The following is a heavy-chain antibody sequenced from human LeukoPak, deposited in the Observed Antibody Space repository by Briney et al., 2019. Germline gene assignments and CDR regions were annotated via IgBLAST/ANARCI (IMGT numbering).Heavy chain of an antibody. Sequence: ASVKVSCKASGYTFTGYYMHWVRQAPGQGLEWMGWINTNTGNPTYAQGFTGRFVFSLDTSVSTAYLQISSLKAEDTAVYYCARSLGVRDVGQQLAEGFDYWGQGTLVTVSS. V-gene: IGHV7-4-1*02. CDR1: GYTFTGYY. D-gene: IGHD6-13*01. CDR2: INTNTGNP. CDR3: ARSLGVRDVGQQLAEGFDY. J-gene: IGHJ4*02.